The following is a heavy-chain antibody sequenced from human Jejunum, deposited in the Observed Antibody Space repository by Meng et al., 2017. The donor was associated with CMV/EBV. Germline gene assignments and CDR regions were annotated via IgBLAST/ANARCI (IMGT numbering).Heavy chain of an antibody. Sequence: SINSISYYWGCVRQPPGKGLEWVGRTCNNGKTNSRPSLKSRASVSLDTSNNEVSLKLSSVTAADTAVYYCTRWADVALIGGGSFDYWGQGLLVTVSS. CDR3: TRWADVALIGGGSFDY. D-gene: IGHD1-26*01. J-gene: IGHJ4*02. V-gene: IGHV4-39*07. CDR1: SINSISYY. CDR2: TCNNGKT.